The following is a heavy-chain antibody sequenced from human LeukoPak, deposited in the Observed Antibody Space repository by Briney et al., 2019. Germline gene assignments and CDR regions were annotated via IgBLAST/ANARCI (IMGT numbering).Heavy chain of an antibody. V-gene: IGHV3-7*01. D-gene: IGHD2-2*01. Sequence: GGSLRLSCVASGFTFTSSAMNWVRQAPGKGLEWVANIKQDGSEKYYVDSVKGRFTISRDNAKNSLYLQMNSLRAEDTAVYYCARARDQLLQNWFDPWGQGTLVTVSS. CDR2: IKQDGSEK. CDR1: GFTFTSSA. J-gene: IGHJ5*02. CDR3: ARARDQLLQNWFDP.